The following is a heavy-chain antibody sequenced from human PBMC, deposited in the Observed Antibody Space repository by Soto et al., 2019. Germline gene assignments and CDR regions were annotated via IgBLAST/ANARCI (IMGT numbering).Heavy chain of an antibody. J-gene: IGHJ5*02. Sequence: QVQLVQSGAGVKKPGSSVKVSCKASADTFNSYSLSWLRQAPGQRLEWMGGITPVFGTADYAQSFEDRLTITADDSTSTVYMELSSLRSDDTAVYYCARSLEGTTVTNWFDPWGQGALVTVSS. CDR1: ADTFNSYS. V-gene: IGHV1-69*01. CDR2: ITPVFGTA. CDR3: ARSLEGTTVTNWFDP. D-gene: IGHD4-17*01.